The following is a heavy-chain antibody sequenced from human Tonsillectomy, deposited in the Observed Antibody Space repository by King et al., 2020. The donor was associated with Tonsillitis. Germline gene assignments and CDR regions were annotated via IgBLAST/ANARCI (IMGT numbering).Heavy chain of an antibody. CDR2: ISYDGSNK. V-gene: IGHV3-30*04. CDR3: ASDSSSWSEKELFVY. D-gene: IGHD6-13*01. CDR1: GFTFSSYA. Sequence: HVQLVESGGGVVQPGRSLRLSCAASGFTFSSYAMHWVRQAPGKGLEWVAVISYDGSNKYYADSVKGRFTISRDNSKNTLYLQMNSLRAEDTAVYYCASDSSSWSEKELFVYWGQGTLVTVSS. J-gene: IGHJ4*02.